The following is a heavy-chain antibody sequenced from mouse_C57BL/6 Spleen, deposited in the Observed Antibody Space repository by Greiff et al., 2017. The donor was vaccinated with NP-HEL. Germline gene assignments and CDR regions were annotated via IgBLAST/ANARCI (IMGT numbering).Heavy chain of an antibody. CDR2: IYPGDGDT. CDR1: GYAFSSYW. V-gene: IGHV1-80*01. J-gene: IGHJ4*01. Sequence: VQLQESGAELVKPGASVKISCKASGYAFSSYWMNWVKQRPGKGLEWIGQIYPGDGDTNYNGKFKGKATLTADKSSSTAYMQLSSLTSEDSAVYFCARWKDYDGAMDYWGQGTSVTVSS. CDR3: ARWKDYDGAMDY. D-gene: IGHD2-4*01.